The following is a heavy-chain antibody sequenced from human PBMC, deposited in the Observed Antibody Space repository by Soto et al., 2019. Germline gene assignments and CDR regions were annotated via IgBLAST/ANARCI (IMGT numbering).Heavy chain of an antibody. Sequence: TLSLTCTVSGGSISSGGYYWSWIRQHPGKGLEWIGYIYYSGSTYYNPSLKSRVTISVDTSKNQFSLKLSSVTAADTAVYYCARAEGGPVYYYDSSGGTIDYWGQGTLVTVSS. D-gene: IGHD3-22*01. CDR3: ARAEGGPVYYYDSSGGTIDY. J-gene: IGHJ4*02. V-gene: IGHV4-31*02. CDR1: GGSISSGGYY. CDR2: IYYSGST.